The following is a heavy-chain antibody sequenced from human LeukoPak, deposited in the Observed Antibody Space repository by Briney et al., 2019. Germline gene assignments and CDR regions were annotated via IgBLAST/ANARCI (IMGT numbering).Heavy chain of an antibody. J-gene: IGHJ4*02. Sequence: SETLSLTCTVSGGSISSSSYYWGWIRQPPGKGLEWIGSIYHSGSTYYNPSLKSRITISVDTSKNQFSLKLSSVTAADTAVYYCARSGLNFDYWGQGTLVTVSS. CDR3: ARSGLNFDY. CDR1: GGSISSSSYY. CDR2: IYHSGST. D-gene: IGHD3-10*01. V-gene: IGHV4-39*07.